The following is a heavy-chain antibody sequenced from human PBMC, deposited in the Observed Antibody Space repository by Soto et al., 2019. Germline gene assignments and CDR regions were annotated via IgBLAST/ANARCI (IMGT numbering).Heavy chain of an antibody. CDR3: VAAPYFSGGYCPGDYYYGMDV. D-gene: IGHD2-21*02. J-gene: IGHJ6*02. CDR2: IYWNDDR. CDR1: GFSFSSIGVG. V-gene: IGHV2-5*01. Sequence: SGPTLVNPTQTLTLTCTFSGFSFSSIGVGVGWIRQPPGKALEWLALIYWNDDRRYSPSLKNRLTITKDISKNQVVLTMTNMDPVDTATYYCVAAPYFSGGYCPGDYYYGMDVWGQGTTVTVSS.